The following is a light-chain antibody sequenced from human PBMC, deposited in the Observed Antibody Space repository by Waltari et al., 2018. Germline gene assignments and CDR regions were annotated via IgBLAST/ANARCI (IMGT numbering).Light chain of an antibody. CDR3: QQSFNVPYT. J-gene: IGKJ2*01. Sequence: DIQMTQSPSSLSASVGDRVTITGRASRRVSTNLNWYQQKPGKGPRLLILAASSLQGGVPPRFSGSGSGTDFTLTISSLQPEDFATYSCQQSFNVPYTFGRGTKLEL. CDR1: RRVSTN. V-gene: IGKV1-39*01. CDR2: AAS.